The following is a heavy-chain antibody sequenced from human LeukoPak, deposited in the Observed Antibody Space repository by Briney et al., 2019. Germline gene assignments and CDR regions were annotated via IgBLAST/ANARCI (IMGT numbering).Heavy chain of an antibody. CDR2: ISSSSYI. Sequence: GGSRRLSCAASGFTFGSYSMNWVRQAPGKGLDWVSSISSSSYIYYADSVKGRFTISRDNAKNSLYLQMNSLRAEDTAVYYCAHRPYDSSGYYSNWGQGTLVTVSS. V-gene: IGHV3-21*01. J-gene: IGHJ4*02. D-gene: IGHD3-22*01. CDR3: AHRPYDSSGYYSN. CDR1: GFTFGSYS.